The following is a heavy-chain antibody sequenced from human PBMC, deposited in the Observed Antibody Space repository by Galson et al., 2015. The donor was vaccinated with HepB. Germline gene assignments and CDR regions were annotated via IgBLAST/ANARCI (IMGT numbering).Heavy chain of an antibody. V-gene: IGHV1-2*06. Sequence: SVKVSCKASGYTFTDFYIHWVRQAPGQGLEWMGRINPNSGDTDYAQKFQGRVTMTRDTSMSTTYMDLSSLRSDDTAVYYCARSSGWHGADFQHWGQGTLVTVSS. CDR1: GYTFTDFY. J-gene: IGHJ1*01. D-gene: IGHD6-19*01. CDR2: INPNSGDT. CDR3: ARSSGWHGADFQH.